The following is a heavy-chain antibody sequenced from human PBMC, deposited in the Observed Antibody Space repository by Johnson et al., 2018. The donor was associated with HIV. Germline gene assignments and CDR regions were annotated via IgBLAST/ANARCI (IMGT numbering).Heavy chain of an antibody. CDR1: GFTFSSYA. V-gene: IGHV3-64*04. Sequence: QVQLVESGGGVVQPGGSLRLSCAASGFTFSSYAMHWVRQAPGKGLEYVSAISSNGGSTYYADSVKGRFTISRDNSKNTLYLQMNSLRDEDTAVYYCAKSDSGYDAFDIWGQGTMVTVSS. CDR2: ISSNGGST. J-gene: IGHJ3*02. CDR3: AKSDSGYDAFDI. D-gene: IGHD5-12*01.